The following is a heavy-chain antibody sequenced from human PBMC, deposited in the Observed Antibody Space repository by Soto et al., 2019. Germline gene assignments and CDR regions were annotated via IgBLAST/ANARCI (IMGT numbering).Heavy chain of an antibody. V-gene: IGHV4-30-4*01. CDR1: XGSISTYY. D-gene: IGHD5-12*01. CDR3: ARAGVATIYPGNNWFDP. J-gene: IGHJ5*02. Sequence: TLSLTCTVSXGSISTYYWSWIRQPPGKGLEWIGYIYYSGSTYYNPSLKSRVTISVDTSKNQFSLNLSSVTAADTAMYYCARAGVATIYPGNNWFDPWGQGTLVTVSS. CDR2: IYYSGST.